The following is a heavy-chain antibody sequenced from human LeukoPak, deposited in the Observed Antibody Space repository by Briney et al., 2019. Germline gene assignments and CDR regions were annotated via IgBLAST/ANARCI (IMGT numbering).Heavy chain of an antibody. J-gene: IGHJ4*02. CDR2: ISNYGGST. CDR3: AKDQGDFDY. Sequence: GGSLRLSCSASGFTFSSYAVHWVRQAPGKGLEYVSGISNYGGSTYYADSVKGRFTISRDNSKNTLYLQMSSLRPDDTAVYYCAKDQGDFDYWGQGTLVTVSS. CDR1: GFTFSSYA. V-gene: IGHV3-64D*06.